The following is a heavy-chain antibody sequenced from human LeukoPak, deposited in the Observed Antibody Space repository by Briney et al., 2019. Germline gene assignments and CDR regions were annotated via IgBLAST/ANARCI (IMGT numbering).Heavy chain of an antibody. Sequence: PGGSLRLSCAASGFTLSTYAMSWVRQAPGKGLEWVSGISGTDGSTYYADSVKGRFTISRDNSKNTLLLQMNSLRAEDTAVYYCAKDRYSSGWPHAFDIWGQGTMVTVSS. CDR2: ISGTDGST. V-gene: IGHV3-23*01. D-gene: IGHD6-19*01. CDR3: AKDRYSSGWPHAFDI. CDR1: GFTLSTYA. J-gene: IGHJ3*02.